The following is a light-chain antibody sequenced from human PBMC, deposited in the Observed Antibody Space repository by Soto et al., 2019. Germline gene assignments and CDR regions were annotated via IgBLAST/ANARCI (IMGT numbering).Light chain of an antibody. CDR3: QQYNSYSPWT. V-gene: IGKV1-5*03. CDR1: QSISNW. Sequence: DIQMTHSPSTLSASVGDRVTITCRASQSISNWLAWYQQKPGKAPKLLIYKASSLESGVPSRFSGSGSGTEFTLTISSLQPDDFATYYCQQYNSYSPWTFGQGTKVDIK. CDR2: KAS. J-gene: IGKJ1*01.